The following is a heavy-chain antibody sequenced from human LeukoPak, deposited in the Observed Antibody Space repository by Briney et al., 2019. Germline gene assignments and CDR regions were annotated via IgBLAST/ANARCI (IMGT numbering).Heavy chain of an antibody. CDR1: GFTFSSYA. D-gene: IGHD3-22*01. V-gene: IGHV3-23*01. Sequence: GSLRLSCAASGFTFSSYAMSWVRQAPGKGLEWVSAISGSGGSTYYADSVKGRFTISRDNSKNTLYLQMNSLRAEDTAVYYCAKGGPNSSGYYYDWFDPWGQGTLVTVSS. CDR2: ISGSGGST. J-gene: IGHJ5*02. CDR3: AKGGPNSSGYYYDWFDP.